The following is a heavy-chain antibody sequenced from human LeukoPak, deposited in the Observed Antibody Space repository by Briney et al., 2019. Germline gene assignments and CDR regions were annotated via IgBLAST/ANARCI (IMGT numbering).Heavy chain of an antibody. J-gene: IGHJ4*02. V-gene: IGHV3-30*03. CDR1: GFTFSSYG. D-gene: IGHD1-26*01. CDR3: AVIGVVGATTDDY. CDR2: ISYDGSNK. Sequence: GGSLRLSCAASGFTFSSYGMHWVRQAPGKGLEWVAVISYDGSNKYYADSVKGRFTISRDNSKNTLYLQMNSLRAEDTAVYYCAVIGVVGATTDDYWGQGTLVTVSS.